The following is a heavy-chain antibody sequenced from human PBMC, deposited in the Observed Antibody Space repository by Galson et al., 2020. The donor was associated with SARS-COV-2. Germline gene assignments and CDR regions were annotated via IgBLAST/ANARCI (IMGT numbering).Heavy chain of an antibody. CDR1: GFTFSSYG. J-gene: IGHJ4*02. D-gene: IGHD4-17*01. V-gene: IGHV3-33*01. CDR3: ARDVPIDYGEPIVDPFDY. CDR2: IWYDGSNK. Sequence: GGSLRLPCAASGFTFSSYGMHWVRQAPGKGLEWVAVIWYDGSNKYYADSVKGRFTISRDNSKNTLYLQMNSLGAEDTAGYYCARDVPIDYGEPIVDPFDYWGQGTLVTVSS.